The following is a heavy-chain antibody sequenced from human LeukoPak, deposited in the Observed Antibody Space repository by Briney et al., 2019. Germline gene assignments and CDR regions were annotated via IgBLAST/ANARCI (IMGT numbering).Heavy chain of an antibody. V-gene: IGHV4-59*08. Sequence: SETLSLTCAVYGGSFSGYYWNWIRQPPGKGLEWIGYIYYSGSTKYNPSLKSRVTISVDTSKNQFSLRLTSVTAADTAMYYCALAVTEFDYWGQGTLVTVSS. CDR3: ALAVTEFDY. D-gene: IGHD6-19*01. CDR2: IYYSGST. CDR1: GGSFSGYY. J-gene: IGHJ4*02.